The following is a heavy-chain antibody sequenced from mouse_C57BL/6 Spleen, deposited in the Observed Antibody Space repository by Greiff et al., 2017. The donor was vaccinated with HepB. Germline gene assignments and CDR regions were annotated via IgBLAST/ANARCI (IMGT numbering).Heavy chain of an antibody. V-gene: IGHV1-81*01. CDR3: ARLGDDYEDCDY. CDR1: GYTFTSYG. D-gene: IGHD2-4*01. CDR2: IYPRSGNT. Sequence: QVQLQQSGAELARPGASVKLSCKASGYTFTSYGISWVKQRTGQGLEWIGEIYPRSGNTYYNEKFKGKATLTADKSSSTAYMELHSLTSEDSAVYFCARLGDDYEDCDYWGQGTTRTVSS. J-gene: IGHJ2*01.